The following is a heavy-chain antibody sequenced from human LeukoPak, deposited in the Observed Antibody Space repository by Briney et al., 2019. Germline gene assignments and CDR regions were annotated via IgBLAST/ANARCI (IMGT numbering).Heavy chain of an antibody. J-gene: IGHJ4*01. D-gene: IGHD2-15*01. CDR2: IHYRGST. CDR1: GGSISNYH. CDR3: ARDLLRSSYYYFDY. Sequence: PSETLSLTCTVSGGSISNYHWSWIRRPPGKGLEWIGYIHYRGSTKYNPSLKSRVTISLDTSKNQFSLTLRSVTAADTAVYYCARDLLRSSYYYFDYWGHGSLVTVSS. V-gene: IGHV4-59*01.